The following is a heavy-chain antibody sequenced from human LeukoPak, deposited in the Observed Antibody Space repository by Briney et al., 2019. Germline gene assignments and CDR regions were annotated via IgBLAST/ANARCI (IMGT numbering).Heavy chain of an antibody. CDR3: ASDSPGYDTGSYFAY. V-gene: IGHV3-9*01. CDR2: ISWNSGSI. D-gene: IGHD3-22*01. CDR1: GFTFYDYA. Sequence: GRSLRLSCAASGFTFYDYAMHWVRHAPGKGLEWVSGISWNSGSIGYADSVKGRFTISRDNAKNSLYLQMNSLRDEDTAVYYCASDSPGYDTGSYFAYWGQGTLVTVSS. J-gene: IGHJ4*02.